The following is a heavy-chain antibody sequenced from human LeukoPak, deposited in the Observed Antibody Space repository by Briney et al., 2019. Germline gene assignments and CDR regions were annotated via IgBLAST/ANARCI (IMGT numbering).Heavy chain of an antibody. CDR3: AREATDGVYFDF. CDR1: GYTFSRYD. J-gene: IGHJ4*02. D-gene: IGHD5-24*01. V-gene: IGHV1-18*01. CDR2: ITAYNGNT. Sequence: ASVKVSCKASGYTFSRYDINWVRQAPGQGLGWMGWITAYNGNTNYAEKFQGRVTMTTDTSTNTAYMELTSLRSDDTAVYFCAREATDGVYFDFWGQGTLVTVSS.